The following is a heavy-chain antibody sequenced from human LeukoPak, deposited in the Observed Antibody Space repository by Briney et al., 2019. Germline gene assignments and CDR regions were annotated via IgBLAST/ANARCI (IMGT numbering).Heavy chain of an antibody. J-gene: IGHJ6*03. CDR3: ARDQATAIHSTHYYYVDV. V-gene: IGHV4-4*07. D-gene: IGHD2-2*02. Sequence: SETLSLTYTVSGGSISNYYWSWIRQPAGKGLEWIGRIYTSGSTNYNPSLKSRVTISVDKSKNQFSLKLSSVTAADTAVYYCARDQATAIHSTHYYYVDVWGKGTTVTVSS. CDR2: IYTSGST. CDR1: GGSISNYY.